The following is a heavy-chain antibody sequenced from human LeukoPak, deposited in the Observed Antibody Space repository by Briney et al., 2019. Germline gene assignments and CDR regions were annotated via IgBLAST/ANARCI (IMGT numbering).Heavy chain of an antibody. V-gene: IGHV4-34*01. CDR3: ARVGFWSGYYTRWFDP. Sequence: SETLSLTCAVYGGSFSGYYWSWIRQPPGKGLVWFGEINNSGSTNYNPSLKSRVTISVDTSKNQFSLKLSSVTAADTAVYYCARVGFWSGYYTRWFDPWGQGTLVTVSS. CDR2: INNSGST. CDR1: GGSFSGYY. J-gene: IGHJ5*02. D-gene: IGHD3-3*01.